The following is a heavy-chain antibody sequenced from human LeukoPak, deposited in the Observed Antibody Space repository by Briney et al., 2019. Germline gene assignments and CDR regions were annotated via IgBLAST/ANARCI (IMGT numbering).Heavy chain of an antibody. CDR1: GFTVSSNY. Sequence: PGGSLRLSCAASGFTVSSNYMSWVRQAPGKGLEWVSVIYSGGSTYYADSVKGRFTISRDNSKNTLYLQMNSLRAEDTAVYYCAKDPVVVVGSYFDYWGQGTLVTVSS. D-gene: IGHD2-15*01. CDR3: AKDPVVVVGSYFDY. CDR2: IYSGGST. V-gene: IGHV3-53*01. J-gene: IGHJ4*02.